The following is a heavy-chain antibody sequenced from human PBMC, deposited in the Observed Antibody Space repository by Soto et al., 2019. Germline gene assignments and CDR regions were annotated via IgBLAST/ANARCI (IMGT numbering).Heavy chain of an antibody. CDR2: ISSSSYI. D-gene: IGHD1-26*01. J-gene: IGHJ3*02. CDR3: AGQVGATFAFDI. V-gene: IGHV3-21*01. CDR1: GFTFSSYS. Sequence: GGSLRLSCAASGFTFSSYSMNWVRQAPGKGLEWVSSISSSSYIYYADSVKGRFTISRDNAKNSLYLQMNSLRAEDTAVYYCAGQVGATFAFDIWGQGTMVTVSS.